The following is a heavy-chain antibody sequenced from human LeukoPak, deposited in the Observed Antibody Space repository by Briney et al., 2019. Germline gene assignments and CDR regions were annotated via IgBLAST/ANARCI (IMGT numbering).Heavy chain of an antibody. Sequence: PGGSLRLSCAASGFTFSSYSMNWVRQAPGKGLEWVSVIYSGGSTYYADSVKGRFTISRDNSKNTLYLQMNSLRAEDTAVYYCAGKVSVDAFDIWGQGTMVTVSS. J-gene: IGHJ3*02. CDR1: GFTFSSYS. CDR2: IYSGGST. CDR3: AGKVSVDAFDI. D-gene: IGHD4-23*01. V-gene: IGHV3-53*01.